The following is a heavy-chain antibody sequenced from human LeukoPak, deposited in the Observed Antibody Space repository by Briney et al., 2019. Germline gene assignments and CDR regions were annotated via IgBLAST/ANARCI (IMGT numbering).Heavy chain of an antibody. J-gene: IGHJ4*02. V-gene: IGHV1-46*01. CDR2: INPSGGST. Sequence: ASVKVSCKVSGYTFTGYYMHWVRQAPGQGLEWMGIINPSGGSTSYAQKFQGRVTMTRDTSTSTVYMELSSLRSEDTAVYYCAREGTGSHFDYWGQGTLVTVSS. D-gene: IGHD1-1*01. CDR1: GYTFTGYY. CDR3: AREGTGSHFDY.